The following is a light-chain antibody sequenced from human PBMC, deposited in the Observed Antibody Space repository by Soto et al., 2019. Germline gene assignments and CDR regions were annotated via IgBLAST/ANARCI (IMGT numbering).Light chain of an antibody. CDR3: QQYNSYSPWT. CDR2: KAS. V-gene: IGKV1-5*03. J-gene: IGKJ1*01. CDR1: QSISSW. Sequence: DIQKTQSPSTLSASVGDRVTITCRASQSISSWLAWYQQKPGKAPKLLIYKASSLESGVPSRFSGSGSGTEFTLTISSLQPDDFATYYCQQYNSYSPWTFGQGTKVEIK.